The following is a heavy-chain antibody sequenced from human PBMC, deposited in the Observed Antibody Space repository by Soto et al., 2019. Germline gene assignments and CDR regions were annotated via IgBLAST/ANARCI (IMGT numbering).Heavy chain of an antibody. CDR2: INGDGIST. D-gene: IGHD2-15*01. Sequence: GGSLRLSCTASGFTFSSHWMDWVRQAPGKGPVWASRINGDGISTNYAEFVQGRFTISRDNAKNTLYLQMNRLRVEDTGIYYCAGVVNVGYYYYAMDVWGQGTTVTVSS. J-gene: IGHJ6*02. CDR3: AGVVNVGYYYYAMDV. V-gene: IGHV3-74*01. CDR1: GFTFSSHW.